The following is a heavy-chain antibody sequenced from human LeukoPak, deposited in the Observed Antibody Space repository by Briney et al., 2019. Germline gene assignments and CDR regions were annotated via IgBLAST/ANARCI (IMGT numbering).Heavy chain of an antibody. J-gene: IGHJ1*01. Sequence: GGSLRLSCAASGFTFSTYWMHWVRHAPGKGLVWVSRIKSDGGTNYADSVKGRFTISRDNAKKTVSLQMNSLKPEGTGVYYCARAPSEIGGYYPEYFRHWGQGTLVTVSS. CDR1: GFTFSTYW. CDR2: IKSDGGT. CDR3: ARAPSEIGGYYPEYFRH. D-gene: IGHD3-22*01. V-gene: IGHV3-74*01.